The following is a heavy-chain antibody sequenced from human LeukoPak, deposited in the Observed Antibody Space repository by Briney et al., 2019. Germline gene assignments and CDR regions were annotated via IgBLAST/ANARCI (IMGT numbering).Heavy chain of an antibody. J-gene: IGHJ6*03. D-gene: IGHD4-17*01. CDR2: IYYSGST. CDR3: ARVTTVTRPTGELDHYSMDV. Sequence: SETLSLTCTVSGGSISSSSYYWGWIRQPPGKGLEWIGSIYYSGSTYYNPSLKSRVTISVDTSKNQFSLKLSSVTAADTAVYYCARVTTVTRPTGELDHYSMDVWGKGTTVTVSS. CDR1: GGSISSSSYY. V-gene: IGHV4-39*07.